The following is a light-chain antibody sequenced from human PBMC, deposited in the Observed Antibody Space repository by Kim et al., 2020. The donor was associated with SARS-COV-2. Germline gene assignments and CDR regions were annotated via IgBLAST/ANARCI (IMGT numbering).Light chain of an antibody. J-gene: IGKJ1*01. CDR2: QAS. CDR3: QQYNSYPWT. CDR1: QSISSW. V-gene: IGKV1-5*03. Sequence: DIQMTQSPSTLSASVGDRVTITCRASQSISSWLAWYQQKPGKAPKVLIYQASGLESGVPSRFSGSGSGTEFTLTISSLPPDDFATYYCQQYNSYPWTFGQGTKVDIK.